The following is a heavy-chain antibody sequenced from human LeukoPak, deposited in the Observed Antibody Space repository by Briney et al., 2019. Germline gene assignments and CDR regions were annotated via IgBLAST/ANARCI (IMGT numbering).Heavy chain of an antibody. Sequence: GGSLRLSCAASGFTFSSYWMSWVRQAPGKGLEWVSSISSSSSYIYYADSVKGRFTISRDNAKNSLYLQMNSLRAEDTAVYYCARARYYYGSGSRNTYYFDYWGQGTLVTVSS. V-gene: IGHV3-21*01. CDR3: ARARYYYGSGSRNTYYFDY. CDR2: ISSSSSYI. CDR1: GFTFSSYW. D-gene: IGHD3-10*01. J-gene: IGHJ4*02.